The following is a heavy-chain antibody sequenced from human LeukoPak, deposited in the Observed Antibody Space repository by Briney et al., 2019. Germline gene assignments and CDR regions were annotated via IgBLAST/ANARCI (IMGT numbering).Heavy chain of an antibody. D-gene: IGHD3-10*01. V-gene: IGHV3-23*01. CDR2: ISGRTGAT. CDR1: GFIFRDYA. J-gene: IGHJ4*02. CDR3: TKRGTGGSGSHMDS. Sequence: GGSQRLSCVASGFIFRDYAMNWVRQAPGKGLEWVATISGRTGATYYGDSVKGRFTISRDNSENTLYLQMDSLRVEDTALYYCTKRGTGGSGSHMDSWGQGVLVTVSS.